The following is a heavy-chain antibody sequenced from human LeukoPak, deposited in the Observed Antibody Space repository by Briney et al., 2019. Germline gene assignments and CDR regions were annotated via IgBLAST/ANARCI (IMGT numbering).Heavy chain of an antibody. CDR3: AGEELGYCSSTSCYAFDY. CDR2: MNPNSGGT. J-gene: IGHJ4*02. Sequence: ASVKVSCKASGYTFTGYYMHWVRQAPGQGLEWMGWMNPNSGGTNYAQKFQGRVTMTRDTSISTAYMELSRLRSDDTAVYYCAGEELGYCSSTSCYAFDYWGQGTLVTVSS. D-gene: IGHD2-2*01. CDR1: GYTFTGYY. V-gene: IGHV1-2*02.